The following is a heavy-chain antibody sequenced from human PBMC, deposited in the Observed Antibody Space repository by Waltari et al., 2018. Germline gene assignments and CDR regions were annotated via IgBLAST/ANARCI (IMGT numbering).Heavy chain of an antibody. CDR3: ATVGGYDFWTQGNYYMDV. J-gene: IGHJ6*03. Sequence: QLQLQESGPGLVKPSETLSLTCTVSGGSISSGSYYWGWIRQPPGKGLEWIGSIYHSGSTYYNPSLKSRVTISVDTSKNQFSLKLSSVTAADTAVYYCATVGGYDFWTQGNYYMDVWGKGTTVTVSS. D-gene: IGHD3-3*01. CDR2: IYHSGST. V-gene: IGHV4-39*07. CDR1: GGSISSGSYY.